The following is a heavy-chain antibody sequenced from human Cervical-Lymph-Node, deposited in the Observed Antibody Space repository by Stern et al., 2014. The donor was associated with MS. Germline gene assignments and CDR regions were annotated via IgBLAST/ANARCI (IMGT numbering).Heavy chain of an antibody. J-gene: IGHJ4*02. D-gene: IGHD1-7*01. CDR3: ARGPTYRTGTVDN. CDR2: ISAYKGNT. V-gene: IGHV1-18*01. Sequence: VQLVESGAEVKKSGASVKVSCKTSGYTFSNYALIWVRQAPGQGLEWMGWISAYKGNTTYAQKFQDKVTMTTDTSTNTAYLDLKRLTSDDTAVYYCARGPTYRTGTVDNWGQGTLVTVSS. CDR1: GYTFSNYA.